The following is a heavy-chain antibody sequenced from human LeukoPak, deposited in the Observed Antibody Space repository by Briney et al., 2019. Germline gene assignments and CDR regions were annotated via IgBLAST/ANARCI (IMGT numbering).Heavy chain of an antibody. CDR2: MNPNSGNT. J-gene: IGHJ6*03. CDR1: GYTFTSYD. CDR3: AREGVSIAAAGRPYYYYYYMDV. V-gene: IGHV1-8*01. Sequence: ASVKVSCKASGYTFTSYDINWVRQATGQGLEWMGWMNPNSGNTGYAQKFQGRVTMTRNTSISTAYMELSSLRSEDTAVYYCAREGVSIAAAGRPYYYYYYMDVWGKGTTVTVSS. D-gene: IGHD6-13*01.